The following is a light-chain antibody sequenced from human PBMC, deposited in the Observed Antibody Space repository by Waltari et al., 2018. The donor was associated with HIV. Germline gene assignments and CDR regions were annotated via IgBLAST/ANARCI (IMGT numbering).Light chain of an antibody. CDR1: TYNIGSNP. J-gene: IGLJ2*01. CDR2: NTN. V-gene: IGLV1-44*01. Sequence: QSVLNQPPSASGTTGQRVTISCSGRTYNIGSNPATWYQQLPGTAPTLIIYNTNRRPSGVADRYSGSKSGTSASLAISGLQSEDEADYYCAAWDDSLNAHVLFGGGTKLTVL. CDR3: AAWDDSLNAHVL.